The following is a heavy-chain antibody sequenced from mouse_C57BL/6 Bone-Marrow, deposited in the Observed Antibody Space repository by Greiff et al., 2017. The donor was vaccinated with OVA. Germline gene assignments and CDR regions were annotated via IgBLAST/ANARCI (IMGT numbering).Heavy chain of an antibody. CDR2: IDPNSGGT. CDR1: GYTFTSYW. CDR3: ARRGGSSSPWFAY. Sequence: QVQLQQPGAELVKPGASAKLSCKASGYTFTSYWMHWVKQRPGRGLEWIGRIDPNSGGTKYNEKFKSKATLTVDKPSSTAYMQLSSLTSEDSAVYYCARRGGSSSPWFAYWGQGTLVTVSA. D-gene: IGHD1-1*01. V-gene: IGHV1-72*01. J-gene: IGHJ3*01.